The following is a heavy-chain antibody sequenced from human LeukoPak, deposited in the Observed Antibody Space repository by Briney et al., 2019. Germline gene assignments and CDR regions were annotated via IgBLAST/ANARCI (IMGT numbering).Heavy chain of an antibody. Sequence: SLPHGACGFTLHDYGMSWVREAPAKGLECVSGIHWNGYSTGYADAVKGRFAIPRRNAKHSLYLPMKRLRGEDTALYYCASEGEHGGYCSSTSCYTFDYWGQGTLVTVSS. CDR1: GFTLHDYG. D-gene: IGHD2-2*02. V-gene: IGHV3-20*03. CDR3: ASEGEHGGYCSSTSCYTFDY. J-gene: IGHJ4*02. CDR2: IHWNGYST.